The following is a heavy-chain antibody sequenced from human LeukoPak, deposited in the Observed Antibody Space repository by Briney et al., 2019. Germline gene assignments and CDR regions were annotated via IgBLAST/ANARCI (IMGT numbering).Heavy chain of an antibody. D-gene: IGHD3-16*02. J-gene: IGHJ4*02. CDR1: GGSISSYY. CDR3: ARVGDYVWETYRMFDY. CDR2: IYYSGST. Sequence: SETLSLTCTVSGGSISSYYWSWIRQPPGKGLEWIGYIYYSGSTNYNPSLKSRVTISVDTSKNQFSLKLSFVTAADTAVYYCARVGDYVWETYRMFDYWGQGALVTVSS. V-gene: IGHV4-59*12.